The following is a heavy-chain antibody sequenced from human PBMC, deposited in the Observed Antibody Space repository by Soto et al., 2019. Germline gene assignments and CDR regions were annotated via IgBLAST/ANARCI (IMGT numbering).Heavy chain of an antibody. D-gene: IGHD3-9*01. J-gene: IGHJ5*02. V-gene: IGHV3-30-3*01. CDR1: GFTFSSYA. CDR3: ARPDILTGYGWFDP. Sequence: PGESLKISCAASGFTFSSYAMHWVRQAPGKGLEWVAVISYDGSDKYYADSVKGRFTISRDNSKNTLYLQMNSLRAEDTAVYYCARPDILTGYGWFDPWGQGTLVTVSS. CDR2: ISYDGSDK.